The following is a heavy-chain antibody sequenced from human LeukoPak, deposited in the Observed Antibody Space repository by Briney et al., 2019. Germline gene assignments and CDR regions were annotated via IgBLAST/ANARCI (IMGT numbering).Heavy chain of an antibody. Sequence: PGGSLRLSCAASKFTFSSSGMHWVRQAPGKGLEWVAFIRYDGSDKFYADSVKGRFTISRDNSKNTLYLQMNSLRPEDTAVYYCAKPPDGSGWYDYYYYYMDVWGKGTTVTVSS. J-gene: IGHJ6*03. CDR1: KFTFSSSG. V-gene: IGHV3-30*02. CDR2: IRYDGSDK. D-gene: IGHD6-19*01. CDR3: AKPPDGSGWYDYYYYYMDV.